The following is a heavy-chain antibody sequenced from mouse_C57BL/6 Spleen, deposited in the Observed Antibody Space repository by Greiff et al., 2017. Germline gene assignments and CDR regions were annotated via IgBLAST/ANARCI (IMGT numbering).Heavy chain of an antibody. D-gene: IGHD2-1*01. Sequence: QVQLQQPGAELVMPGASVKLSCKASGYTFTSYWLHWVKQRPGQGLEWIGEIDPSDSYTNYNQKFKGKSTLTVDTSSSTAYMQLSSLTSEDSAVYYCAREGDIYYGSPAWFAYWGQGTLVTVSA. J-gene: IGHJ3*01. CDR1: GYTFTSYW. CDR3: AREGDIYYGSPAWFAY. V-gene: IGHV1-69*01. CDR2: IDPSDSYT.